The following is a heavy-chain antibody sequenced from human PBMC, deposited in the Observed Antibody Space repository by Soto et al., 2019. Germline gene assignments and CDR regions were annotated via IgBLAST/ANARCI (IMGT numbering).Heavy chain of an antibody. D-gene: IGHD2-15*01. J-gene: IGHJ4*02. V-gene: IGHV3-13*01. CDR2: ITTTGDT. CDR1: GFTFSNYD. Sequence: PGGSLRLSCAASGFTFSNYDMHWVRQVTGKGLEWVSGITTTGDTYYAGSVKGRFTISREKAKNSLYLQMNSLSAGDTAVYYCSKDPNVGVVVAATIDYWGQGTLVTVSS. CDR3: SKDPNVGVVVAATIDY.